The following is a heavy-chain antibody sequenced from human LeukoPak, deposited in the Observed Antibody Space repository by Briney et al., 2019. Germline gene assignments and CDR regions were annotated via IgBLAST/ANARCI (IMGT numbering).Heavy chain of an antibody. CDR3: AREIQYYYDSSGYYGPDAFDI. CDR1: GFTFSSYS. Sequence: GGSLRLSCAASGFTFSSYSMNWVRQAPGKGLEWVSSISSSSSYIYYADSVKGRFTISRDKAKNSLYLQMNSLRAEDTAVYYCAREIQYYYDSSGYYGPDAFDIWGQGTMVTVSS. D-gene: IGHD3-22*01. V-gene: IGHV3-21*01. CDR2: ISSSSSYI. J-gene: IGHJ3*02.